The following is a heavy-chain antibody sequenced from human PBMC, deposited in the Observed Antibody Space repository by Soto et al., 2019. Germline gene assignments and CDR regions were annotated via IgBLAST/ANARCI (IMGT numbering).Heavy chain of an antibody. Sequence: SVQVSCKAPGETFRRDVISWVRQAPGQGLEWLGGITPMSGTTDYAQKFQGRVTISADKSTGTAYFELSSLTFDDTGVYYCARGVSMAGRPGFFHHWGQGSLVTVSS. V-gene: IGHV1-69*06. D-gene: IGHD6-6*01. J-gene: IGHJ1*01. CDR1: GETFRRDV. CDR2: ITPMSGTT. CDR3: ARGVSMAGRPGFFHH.